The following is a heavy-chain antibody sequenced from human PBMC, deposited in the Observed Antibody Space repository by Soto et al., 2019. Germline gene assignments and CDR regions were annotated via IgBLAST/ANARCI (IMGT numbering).Heavy chain of an antibody. V-gene: IGHV3-21*01. CDR1: GVTFISYS. CDR2: ISSSSSYI. CDR3: ARLTSYDSSGYYRY. J-gene: IGHJ4*02. Sequence: EVQLVESGGGLVKPGGSLRLSCAASGVTFISYSMNWVRQAPGKGLEWVSSISSSSSYIYYADSVKGRFTITRDKAKNSLYLQMNSLRAEDKAVYYCARLTSYDSSGYYRYWGQGSLVTVSS. D-gene: IGHD3-22*01.